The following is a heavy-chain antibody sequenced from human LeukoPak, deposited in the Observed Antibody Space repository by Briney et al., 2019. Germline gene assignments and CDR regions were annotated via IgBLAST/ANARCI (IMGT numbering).Heavy chain of an antibody. D-gene: IGHD3-3*01. CDR1: GFNFSSYS. V-gene: IGHV3-21*01. CDR3: ARGDPYYDFWSGYRNNWFDP. J-gene: IGHJ5*02. Sequence: GGSLRLSCAASGFNFSSYSMNWVRQASGKGLEWVSSISSSSSYIYYADSVKGRFTISRDNAKNSLYLQMNSLRAEDTAVYYCARGDPYYDFWSGYRNNWFDPWGQGTLVTVSP. CDR2: ISSSSSYI.